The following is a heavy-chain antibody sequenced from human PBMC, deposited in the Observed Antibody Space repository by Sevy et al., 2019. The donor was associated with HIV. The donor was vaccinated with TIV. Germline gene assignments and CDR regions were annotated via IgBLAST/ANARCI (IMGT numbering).Heavy chain of an antibody. CDR1: GFTFSNYA. CDR2: IWNDGSNK. Sequence: GGSLRLSCAASGFTFSNYAMHWVRQAPGKGLEWVAVIWNDGSNKYYADSVNGRFTISRDNSKNTLYLQMNSLRVEDTAVYFCARGGDFNDRSAKRDFDYWGQGTLVTVSS. CDR3: ARGGDFNDRSAKRDFDY. V-gene: IGHV3-33*01. J-gene: IGHJ4*02. D-gene: IGHD3-22*01.